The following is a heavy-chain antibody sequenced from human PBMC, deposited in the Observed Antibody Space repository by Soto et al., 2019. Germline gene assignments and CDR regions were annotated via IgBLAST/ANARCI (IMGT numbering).Heavy chain of an antibody. D-gene: IGHD6-13*01. CDR3: ARAPGIAAAGNDY. CDR1: GFTFSSYG. CDR2: IWYDGSNK. J-gene: IGHJ4*02. Sequence: GGSLRLSCAASGFTFSSYGMHWVRQAPGKGLEWVAVIWYDGSNKYYADSVEGRFTISRDNSKNTLYLQMNSLRAEDTAVYYCARAPGIAAAGNDYWGQGTLVTVSS. V-gene: IGHV3-33*01.